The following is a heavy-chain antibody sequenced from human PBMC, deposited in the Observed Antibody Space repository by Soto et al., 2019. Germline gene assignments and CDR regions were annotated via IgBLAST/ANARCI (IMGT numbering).Heavy chain of an antibody. V-gene: IGHV3-30-3*01. J-gene: IGHJ6*02. Sequence: LRLSCAASGFIFSTYAMHWVRQAPGKGLEWVAVISYDGSNKHYADSVKGRFTISRDNSKNTLYLQMSSLRTEDTAVFYCARPGSGYDILTGQYFYYYHAMDVWGQGTTVTVSS. CDR1: GFIFSTYA. CDR2: ISYDGSNK. CDR3: ARPGSGYDILTGQYFYYYHAMDV. D-gene: IGHD3-9*01.